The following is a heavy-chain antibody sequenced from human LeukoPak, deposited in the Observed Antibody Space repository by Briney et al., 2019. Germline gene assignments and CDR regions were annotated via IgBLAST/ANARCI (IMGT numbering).Heavy chain of an antibody. CDR1: GGSFSGYY. CDR3: ARVDYYYDSSGYSDY. V-gene: IGHV4-34*01. J-gene: IGHJ4*02. Sequence: PSETLSLTCAVYGGSFSGYYWSWIRQPPGKGLEWIGEINHSGSTNYNPSLKSRVTISVDTSKNQFSLKLSSVTAADTAVYYCARVDYYYDSSGYSDYWGQGTLVTVSS. CDR2: INHSGST. D-gene: IGHD3-22*01.